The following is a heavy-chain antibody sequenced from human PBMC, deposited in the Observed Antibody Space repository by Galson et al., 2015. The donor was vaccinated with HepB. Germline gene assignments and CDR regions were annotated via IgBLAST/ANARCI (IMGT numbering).Heavy chain of an antibody. CDR3: AKDDDYAEYGYYFDH. CDR2: IGARGTYT. Sequence: SLRLSCAASGFTFSSYAMNWVRQAPGKGLEWVSGIGARGTYTYYADSVKGRFTVSGDNSKNTLYLQMNSLRAEDTALYYCAKDDDYAEYGYYFDHWGQGTLVTVSS. CDR1: GFTFSSYA. D-gene: IGHD4-17*01. J-gene: IGHJ4*02. V-gene: IGHV3-23*01.